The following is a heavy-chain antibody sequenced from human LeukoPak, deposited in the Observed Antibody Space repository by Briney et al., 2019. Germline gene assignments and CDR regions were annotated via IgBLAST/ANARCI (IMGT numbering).Heavy chain of an antibody. CDR1: GYTFTGYY. V-gene: IGHV1-2*02. Sequence: ASVKVSCKASGYTFTGYYMHWVRQAPGQGREGMGWINPNSGGTNYAQKFQGRVTMTRDTSISTAYMELSRLRSDDTAVYYCARSYFNYGDIKDHYYYYYMDVWGKGTTVTVSS. J-gene: IGHJ6*03. CDR3: ARSYFNYGDIKDHYYYYYMDV. CDR2: INPNSGGT. D-gene: IGHD1-26*01.